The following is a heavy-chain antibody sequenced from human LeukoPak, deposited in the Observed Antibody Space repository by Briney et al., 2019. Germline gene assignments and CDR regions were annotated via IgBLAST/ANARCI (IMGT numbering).Heavy chain of an antibody. J-gene: IGHJ4*02. CDR2: ISGSGGST. V-gene: IGHV3-23*01. CDR1: GFTFSSYA. CDR3: AKGSMVRGVIIGVPFDY. Sequence: GGSLRLSCAASGFTFSSYAMSWVRQAPGKGLEWVSAISGSGGSTYYADSVKGRFTISRDSSKNTLYLQMNSLRAEDTAVYYCAKGSMVRGVIIGVPFDYWGQGTLVTVSS. D-gene: IGHD3-10*01.